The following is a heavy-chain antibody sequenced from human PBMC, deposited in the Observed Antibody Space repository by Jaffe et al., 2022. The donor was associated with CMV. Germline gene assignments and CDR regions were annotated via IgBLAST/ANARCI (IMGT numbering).Heavy chain of an antibody. J-gene: IGHJ6*03. Sequence: EVQLVESGGGLVQPGGSLRLSCAASGFTFSSYEMNWVRQAPGKGLEWVSYISSSGSTIYYADSVKGRFTISRDNAKNSLYLQMNSLRAEDTAVYYCASSGYSSGWYLSGYYMDVWGKGTTVTVSS. D-gene: IGHD6-19*01. V-gene: IGHV3-48*03. CDR3: ASSGYSSGWYLSGYYMDV. CDR1: GFTFSSYE. CDR2: ISSSGSTI.